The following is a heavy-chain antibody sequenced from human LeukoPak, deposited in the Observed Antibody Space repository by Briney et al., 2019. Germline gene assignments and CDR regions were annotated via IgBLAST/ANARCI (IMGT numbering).Heavy chain of an antibody. J-gene: IGHJ6*02. V-gene: IGHV1-69*02. CDR3: SVVVVVPAATSDIYYYYGMDV. D-gene: IGHD2-2*01. CDR2: IIPILGIA. Sequence: SVKVSCKASGYTFIRYYMHWVRQAPGQGLEWMGRIIPILGIANYAQKFQGRVTITADKSTSTAYMELSSLRSEDTAVYYCSVVVVVPAATSDIYYYYGMDVWGQGTTVTVSS. CDR1: GYTFIRYY.